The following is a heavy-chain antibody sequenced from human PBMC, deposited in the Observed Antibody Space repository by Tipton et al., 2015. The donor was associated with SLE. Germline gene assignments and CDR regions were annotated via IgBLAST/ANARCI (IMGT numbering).Heavy chain of an antibody. Sequence: TLSLTCSVSGASFIISTYYWGWIRQPPGKGLEWIGDISHGRNANYNPSLKSRVTISLDPSKNQFSLNLSSVTAADAAVYYCARGVRYYASGTYPYFYYFMDIWGKGTTVTVSS. V-gene: IGHV4-39*07. CDR3: ARGVRYYASGTYPYFYYFMDI. CDR2: ISHGRNA. CDR1: GASFIISTYY. D-gene: IGHD3-10*01. J-gene: IGHJ6*03.